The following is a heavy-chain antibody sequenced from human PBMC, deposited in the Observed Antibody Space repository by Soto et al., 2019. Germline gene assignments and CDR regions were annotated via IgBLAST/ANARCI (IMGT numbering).Heavy chain of an antibody. CDR2: INHSGST. Sequence: SETLSLTCAVYCGSFSGYYWSWIRQPPGKGLEWIGEINHSGSTNYNPSLKSRVTISVDTSKSQFSLKLSSVTAADTAVYYCARSHNYYDSSGLTPFDYWGQGALVNVSS. CDR3: ARSHNYYDSSGLTPFDY. D-gene: IGHD3-22*01. CDR1: CGSFSGYY. J-gene: IGHJ4*02. V-gene: IGHV4-34*01.